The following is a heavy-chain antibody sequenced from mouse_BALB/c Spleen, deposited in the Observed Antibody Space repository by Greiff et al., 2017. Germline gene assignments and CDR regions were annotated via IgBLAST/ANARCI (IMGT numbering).Heavy chain of an antibody. V-gene: IGHV2-9*02. J-gene: IGHJ4*01. CDR3: ARVLGGRYAMDY. CDR1: GFSLTSYG. Sequence: QVQLKESGPGLVAPSQSLSITCTVSGFSLTSYGVHWVRQPPGKGLEWLGVIWAGGSTNYNSALMSRLSISKDNSKSQVFLKMNSLQTDDTAMYYCARVLGGRYAMDYWGQGTSVTVSS. D-gene: IGHD3-1*01. CDR2: IWAGGST.